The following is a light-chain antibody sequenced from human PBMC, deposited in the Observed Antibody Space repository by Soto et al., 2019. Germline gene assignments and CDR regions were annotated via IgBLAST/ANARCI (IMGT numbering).Light chain of an antibody. CDR2: DAS. CDR3: QQYNSYST. V-gene: IGKV1-5*01. CDR1: QSISNW. Sequence: DIQMTQSPSTLSASVGDRVTITCRASQSISNWLAWYQQKPEKAPKLLIYDASSLDSGVPSRFSGSGSGTEFALTITCLQPDDFATYYCQQYNSYSTFGQGTKVDI. J-gene: IGKJ1*01.